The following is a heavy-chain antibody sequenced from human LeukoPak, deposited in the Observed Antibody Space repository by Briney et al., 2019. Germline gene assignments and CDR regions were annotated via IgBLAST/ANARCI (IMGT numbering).Heavy chain of an antibody. V-gene: IGHV5-51*01. CDR2: IYPGDSDT. D-gene: IGHD2-2*01. Sequence: GESLKISCKGSGYSFTSYWIGWVRQMPGKVLEWMGIIYPGDSDTRYSPSFQGQVTISADKSISTAYLQWSSLKASDTAMYYCARIPLSDIVVVPAALDYWGQGTLVTVSS. J-gene: IGHJ4*02. CDR3: ARIPLSDIVVVPAALDY. CDR1: GYSFTSYW.